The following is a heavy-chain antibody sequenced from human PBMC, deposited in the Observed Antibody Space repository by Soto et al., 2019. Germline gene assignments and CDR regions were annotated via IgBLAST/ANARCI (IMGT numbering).Heavy chain of an antibody. V-gene: IGHV3-21*01. J-gene: IGHJ4*02. CDR1: GFTFSSST. Sequence: GGSLRLSCVASGFTFSSSTMSWVRQAPGKGLEWVSAISSSSSYIYYADSLKGRFSISRDNAKNSLYLQMHSLRAEDTALYYCARDLGEVSDIWGQGDLVTVSS. D-gene: IGHD3-10*01. CDR2: ISSSSSYI. CDR3: ARDLGEVSDI.